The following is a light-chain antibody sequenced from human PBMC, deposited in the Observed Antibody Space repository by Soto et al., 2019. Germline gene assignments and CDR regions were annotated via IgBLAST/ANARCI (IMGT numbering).Light chain of an antibody. J-gene: IGKJ4*01. CDR2: AAS. CDR3: QQIYSAPLT. V-gene: IGKV1-39*01. CDR1: QSITTY. Sequence: QMTQSPSSLSSSVGDRVTITCRASQSITTYLNWYRQKPGKAPKLLIYAASSLQSGVPSRFSGSGSETEFTLSISSLQPEDFATYFCQQIYSAPLTFGGGAKVDI.